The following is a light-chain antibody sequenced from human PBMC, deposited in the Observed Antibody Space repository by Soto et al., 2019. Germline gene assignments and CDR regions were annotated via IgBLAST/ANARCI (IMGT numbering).Light chain of an antibody. CDR3: LQGTHWPWT. CDR2: WVS. CDR1: QGLVYEDGNTY. V-gene: IGKV2-30*01. Sequence: DVVMTQSPLSLPVTLGQPASISCRSSQGLVYEDGNTYLNWFQQRPGQSPRRLIYWVSNRDSGVPDRFSGSGSRSDFTLKISRVEAEDVGLYYCLQGTHWPWTFGQGTKVEIK. J-gene: IGKJ1*01.